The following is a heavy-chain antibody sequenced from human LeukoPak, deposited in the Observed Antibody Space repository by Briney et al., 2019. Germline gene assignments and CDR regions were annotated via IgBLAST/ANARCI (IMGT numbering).Heavy chain of an antibody. CDR3: TGHHQAYSRTY. D-gene: IGHD4-11*01. CDR2: ISTDASST. Sequence: GGPLRLSCAGSGFTFSSYWMHWVRQAPGKGLVWVSRISTDASSTTYADSVKGRFTISRDNAKDTLYLQMNSLRAEDTAVYYCTGHHQAYSRTYWGQGTLVTVSS. J-gene: IGHJ4*02. CDR1: GFTFSSYW. V-gene: IGHV3-74*01.